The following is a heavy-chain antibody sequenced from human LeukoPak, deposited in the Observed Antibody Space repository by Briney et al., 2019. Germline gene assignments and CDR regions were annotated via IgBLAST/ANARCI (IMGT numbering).Heavy chain of an antibody. CDR1: GFTFSSYS. J-gene: IGHJ4*02. CDR2: IASTSTTI. V-gene: IGHV3-48*04. CDR3: ARAELMTTVTTYFDY. Sequence: GGSLRLSCAASGFTFSSYSMNWVRQAPGKGLEWVSYIASTSTTIYYADSVKGRFTISRDNAKNSLYLQMNSPRAEDTAVYYCARAELMTTVTTYFDYWGQGTLVTVSS. D-gene: IGHD4-17*01.